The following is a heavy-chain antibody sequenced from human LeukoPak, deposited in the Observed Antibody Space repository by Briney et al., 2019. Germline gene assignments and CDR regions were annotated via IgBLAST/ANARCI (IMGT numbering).Heavy chain of an antibody. CDR3: ARTDNYYGSGRLDY. CDR2: ISSNGGST. CDR1: GFTFSSYA. D-gene: IGHD3-10*01. J-gene: IGHJ4*02. V-gene: IGHV3-64*01. Sequence: GGSLRLSCAASGFTFSSYAMHWVRQAPGEGLEYVSAISSNGGSTYYANSVKGRFTISRDNSKNTLYLQMNSLSAEDTAVYYCARTDNYYGSGRLDYWGQGTLVTVSS.